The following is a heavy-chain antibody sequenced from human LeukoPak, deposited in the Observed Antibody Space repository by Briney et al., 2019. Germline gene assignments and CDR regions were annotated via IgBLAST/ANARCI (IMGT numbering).Heavy chain of an antibody. V-gene: IGHV3-23*01. CDR2: INGGGSNT. CDR1: GFAFNTYV. CDR3: AKSDWFDP. J-gene: IGHJ5*02. Sequence: GGSLRLSCVASGFAFNTYVMSWVRQAPGKGLEWVAAINGGGSNTYYADSVKGRFTISRDNAKNTLYLQMNSLRVEDTAVYYCAKSDWFDPWGQGTLVTVSS.